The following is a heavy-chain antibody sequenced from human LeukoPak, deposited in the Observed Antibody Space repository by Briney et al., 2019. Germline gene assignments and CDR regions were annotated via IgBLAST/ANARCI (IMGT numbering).Heavy chain of an antibody. V-gene: IGHV4-59*01. CDR3: TRGAGWLIDY. J-gene: IGHJ4*02. CDR1: DDSISDYY. Sequence: SETLSLTCTVSDDSISDYYRGWVRQPPGKGLEWIGYIHNSGTSTYNLSLKSRVTISADTSKNQFSLKLNSMTTADTAVYYCTRGAGWLIDYWGQGILVTVSS. D-gene: IGHD3-16*01. CDR2: IHNSGTS.